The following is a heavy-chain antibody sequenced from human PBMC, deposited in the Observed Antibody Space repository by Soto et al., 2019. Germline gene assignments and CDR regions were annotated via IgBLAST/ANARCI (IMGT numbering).Heavy chain of an antibody. CDR3: ARGLGYCSGGSCYSPYYYYYYMDV. CDR1: GGSISSYY. Sequence: SETLSLTCTVSGGSISSYYWSWIRQPPGKGLERIGYFYYSGSTNYNPSLKILVTISVDTSKNQFSLKLSSVTAADTAVYYCARGLGYCSGGSCYSPYYYYYYMDVWGKGTTVTVSS. J-gene: IGHJ6*03. CDR2: FYYSGST. V-gene: IGHV4-59*01. D-gene: IGHD2-15*01.